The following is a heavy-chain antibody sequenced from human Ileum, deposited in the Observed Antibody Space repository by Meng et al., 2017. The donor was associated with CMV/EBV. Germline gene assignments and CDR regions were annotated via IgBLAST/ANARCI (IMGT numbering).Heavy chain of an antibody. D-gene: IGHD3-10*01. J-gene: IGHJ4*02. Sequence: SGSSLGRTVDANHMRRVRQAPGKGLEYVSLIYSSGSTYYTGSVKGRFTVSRDNSKNRLYLHMNSLKIDDTAVYYCASESVRIGDNFSYWGQGTLVTVSS. CDR3: ASESVRIGDNFSY. CDR1: GRTVDANH. CDR2: IYSSGST. V-gene: IGHV3-66*03.